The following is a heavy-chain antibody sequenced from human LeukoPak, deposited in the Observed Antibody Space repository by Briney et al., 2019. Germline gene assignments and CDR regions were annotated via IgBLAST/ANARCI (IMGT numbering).Heavy chain of an antibody. CDR2: ISAYNGNT. D-gene: IGHD3-22*01. J-gene: IGHJ4*02. CDR1: GYTFTSYG. CDR3: ARDKLLGRYYYDSGPPSAGDY. Sequence: ALVKVSCKASGYTFTSYGISWVRQAPGQGLEWMGCISAYNGNTNYAQKLQGRGTMTTDTSTSTAYMELQRLRSDETAVYYWARDKLLGRYYYDSGPPSAGDYWGQGTLVTVSS. V-gene: IGHV1-18*01.